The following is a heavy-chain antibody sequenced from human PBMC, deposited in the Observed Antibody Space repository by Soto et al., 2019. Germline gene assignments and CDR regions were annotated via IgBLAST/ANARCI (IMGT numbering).Heavy chain of an antibody. J-gene: IGHJ5*02. V-gene: IGHV4-30-2*01. CDR1: GGSISSGDYS. CDR2: IYRSGTT. Sequence: PSETLSLTCTVSGGSISSGDYSWSWIRPPPGKGLEWIGYIYRSGTTYYNLSLRSRVAISIDRSKNQFSLRLSSVTAADTALYYCARGLGYCSTTTCSEDWFDPWGPGTLVTVSS. D-gene: IGHD2-2*03. CDR3: ARGLGYCSTTTCSEDWFDP.